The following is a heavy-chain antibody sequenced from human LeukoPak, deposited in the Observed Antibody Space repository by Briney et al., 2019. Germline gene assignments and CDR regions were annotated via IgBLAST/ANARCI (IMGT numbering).Heavy chain of an antibody. CDR2: INHSGST. CDR3: ARILSGKQRQTPSDY. D-gene: IGHD3-10*01. CDR1: GGSFSGYY. V-gene: IGHV4-34*01. J-gene: IGHJ4*02. Sequence: SETLSLTCAVYGGSFSGYYWSWIRQPPGKGLEWIGEINHSGSTNYNPSLKSRVTISVDTSKNQFSLKLSSVTAADTAVYYCARILSGKQRQTPSDYWGQGTLVTVSS.